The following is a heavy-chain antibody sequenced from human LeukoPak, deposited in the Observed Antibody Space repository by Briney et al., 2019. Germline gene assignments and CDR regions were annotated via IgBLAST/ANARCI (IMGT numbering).Heavy chain of an antibody. CDR1: GFTVSSNY. V-gene: IGHV3-53*01. Sequence: PGGSLRLSCAASGFTVSSNYMSWVRQAPGKGLEWVSVIYSGGSTYYAGSVKGRFTISRDNSKNTLYLQMNSLRAEDTAVYYCARAREQLVIFDYWGQGTLVTVSS. CDR3: ARAREQLVIFDY. J-gene: IGHJ4*02. D-gene: IGHD6-6*01. CDR2: IYSGGST.